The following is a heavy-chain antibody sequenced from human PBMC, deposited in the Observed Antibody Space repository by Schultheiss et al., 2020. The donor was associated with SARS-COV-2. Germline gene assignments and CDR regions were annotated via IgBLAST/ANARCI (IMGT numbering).Heavy chain of an antibody. J-gene: IGHJ4*02. CDR3: ARERGPGAYYDFWSGYYTSENYFDY. CDR1: GGSFSGYY. CDR2: INHSGST. D-gene: IGHD3-3*01. V-gene: IGHV4-34*01. Sequence: SQTLSLTCAVYGGSFSGYYWSWIRQPPGKGLEWIGEINHSGSTNYNPSLKSRVTISVDTSKNQFSLKLSSVTAADTAVYYCARERGPGAYYDFWSGYYTSENYFDYWGQGTLVTVSS.